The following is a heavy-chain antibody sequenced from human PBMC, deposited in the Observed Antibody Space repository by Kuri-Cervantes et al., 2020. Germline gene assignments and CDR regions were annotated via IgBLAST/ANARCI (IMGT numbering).Heavy chain of an antibody. Sequence: ASVKVSCKASGYTFTSYDINWVRQATGQGLEWMGWMNPNSGNTGYAQKFQGRVTMTRNTSISTAYMELSSLRSEDTAVYYCARGGRYGSGWYAHLGYWGQGTLVTVSS. CDR1: GYTFTSYD. J-gene: IGHJ4*02. CDR3: ARGGRYGSGWYAHLGY. D-gene: IGHD6-19*01. CDR2: MNPNSGNT. V-gene: IGHV1-8*01.